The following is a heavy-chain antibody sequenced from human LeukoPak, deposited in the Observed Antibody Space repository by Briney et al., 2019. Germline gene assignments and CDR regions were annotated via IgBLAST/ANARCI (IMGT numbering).Heavy chain of an antibody. D-gene: IGHD3-9*01. CDR1: GYTCTFND. CDR3: ARGGALTSCRHD. CDR2: INPNSGGT. V-gene: IGHV1-2*02. J-gene: IGHJ4*02. Sequence: SVTLSFTGAGYTCTFNDFYWVRMAPGQGLEWMGWINPNSGGTNYAQKFQGRVTMTRDTSISTAYMELSRLRSDDTAVYYCARGGALTSCRHDWGERALVTVSS.